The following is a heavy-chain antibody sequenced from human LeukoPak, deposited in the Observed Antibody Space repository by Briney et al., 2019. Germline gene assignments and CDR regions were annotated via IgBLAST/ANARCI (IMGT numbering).Heavy chain of an antibody. Sequence: SETLSLTCTVSGGSISSYYWSWIRQPPEKGLEWIGYIYYSGSTNYNPSLKSRVTISVDTSKNQFSLKLSSVTAADTAVYYCASQKGGYSAFDIWGQGTMVTVSS. J-gene: IGHJ3*02. CDR2: IYYSGST. CDR1: GGSISSYY. D-gene: IGHD2-2*02. V-gene: IGHV4-59*01. CDR3: ASQKGGYSAFDI.